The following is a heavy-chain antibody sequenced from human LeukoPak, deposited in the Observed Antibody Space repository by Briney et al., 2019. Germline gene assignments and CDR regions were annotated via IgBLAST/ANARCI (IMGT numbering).Heavy chain of an antibody. D-gene: IGHD4-23*01. CDR1: GFTFSSYA. J-gene: IGHJ5*02. Sequence: GGSLRLSCAASGFTFSSYAMSWVRQAPGKGLEWVSTFSTTDDSTYYSDSVKGRFTISRDNSKNTLYLQMNSLRAEDTAIYYCAKPGGGNYFTHNYLDPWGRGTLVTVSS. CDR3: AKPGGGNYFTHNYLDP. V-gene: IGHV3-23*01. CDR2: FSTTDDST.